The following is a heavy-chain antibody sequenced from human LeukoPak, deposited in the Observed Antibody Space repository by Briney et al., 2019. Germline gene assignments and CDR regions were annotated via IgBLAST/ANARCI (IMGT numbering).Heavy chain of an antibody. D-gene: IGHD3-22*01. J-gene: IGHJ4*02. CDR3: AREELGYYYDSSSDY. Sequence: ASVKVSCKASGYTFTSYGISWVRQAPGQGLEWMGWISAYNGNTNYAQKLQGRVTMTTDTSTSTAYMGLRSLRSDDTAVYYCAREELGYYYDSSSDYWGQGTLVTVSS. CDR1: GYTFTSYG. CDR2: ISAYNGNT. V-gene: IGHV1-18*01.